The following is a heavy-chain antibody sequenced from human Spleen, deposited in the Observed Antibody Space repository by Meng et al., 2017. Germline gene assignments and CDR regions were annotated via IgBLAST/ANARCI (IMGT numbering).Heavy chain of an antibody. V-gene: IGHV1-2*06. CDR2: INPKSGDT. CDR1: VYTFPDYW. J-gene: IGHJ4*02. CDR3: ARDEDISAAGKLFGDY. D-gene: IGHD6-13*01. Sequence: VHRVLSGAEVNKPGRSVQVPCKASVYTFPDYWLHWVRRAPGQGLEWMGRINPKSGDTHYAQRFQGRVTMTGDTSISTAYMELSGLRSDDTAMYYCARDEDISAAGKLFGDYWGQGTLVTVSS.